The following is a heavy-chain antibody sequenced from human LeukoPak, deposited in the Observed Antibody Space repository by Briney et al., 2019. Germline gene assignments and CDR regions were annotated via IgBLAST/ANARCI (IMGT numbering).Heavy chain of an antibody. CDR3: ARVVVVSAAGYYFDY. CDR1: VGSVNSGSYY. V-gene: IGHV4-61*01. J-gene: IGHJ4*02. Sequence: SETLSLTCTVSVGSVNSGSYYWSWIRQPPGKGLEWIGYIYYSGSINYNPSLKSRVTISVDTSKNQFSLKLSSVTAADTAVYYCARVVVVSAAGYYFDYWGQGTLVTVSS. D-gene: IGHD2-2*01. CDR2: IYYSGSI.